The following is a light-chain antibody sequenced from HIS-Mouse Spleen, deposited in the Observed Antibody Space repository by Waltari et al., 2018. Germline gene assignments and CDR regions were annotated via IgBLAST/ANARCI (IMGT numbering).Light chain of an antibody. CDR1: SSYVGSYTL. V-gene: IGLV2-23*03. Sequence: QSALTQPASVSGSPGQSITISCTGTSSYVGSYTLVSWYQQHPGKAPKLMIYEGSKRPSGVSNRFSGSKSGNTASLTISGLQAEDEADYYCCSYAGSSTFVVVFGGGTKLTVL. CDR3: CSYAGSSTFVVV. J-gene: IGLJ2*01. CDR2: EGS.